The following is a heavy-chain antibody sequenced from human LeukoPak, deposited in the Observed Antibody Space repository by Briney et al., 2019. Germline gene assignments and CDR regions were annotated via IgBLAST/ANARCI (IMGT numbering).Heavy chain of an antibody. CDR2: INTDGSTT. V-gene: IGHV3-74*01. CDR1: GFTLSSYR. CDR3: AKAGSYRFDD. D-gene: IGHD1-26*01. Sequence: GGSLRLSGAASGFTLSSYRMHWVRQAPGEGLVWVSRINTDGSTTNYADSMKGRFTISRDNAENTLYLQLNSLRAEDTAVYYCAKAGSYRFDDWGQGTLVTVSS. J-gene: IGHJ4*02.